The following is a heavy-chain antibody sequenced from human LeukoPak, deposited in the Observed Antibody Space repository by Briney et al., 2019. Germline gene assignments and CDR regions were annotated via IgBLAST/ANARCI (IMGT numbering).Heavy chain of an antibody. J-gene: IGHJ5*02. D-gene: IGHD6-13*01. V-gene: IGHV4-39*01. CDR3: ARQVGSSWYPDWFDL. CDR1: GGSISSSSYY. Sequence: SETLSLTCTVSGGSISSSSYYWGWIRQPPGKGLEWIGSIYYSGSTYYNPSLKSRVTISVDTSKNQFSLKLSSVTAADTAVYYCARQVGSSWYPDWFDLWGQGTLVTVSS. CDR2: IYYSGST.